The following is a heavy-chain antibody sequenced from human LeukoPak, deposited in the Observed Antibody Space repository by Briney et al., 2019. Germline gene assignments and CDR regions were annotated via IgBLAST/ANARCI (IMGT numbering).Heavy chain of an antibody. CDR2: INARGDT. V-gene: IGHV4-4*08. D-gene: IGHD2-2*01. Sequence: SETLSLTCSVSGGSISNYYWSWIRQPPGKGLEWIGEINARGDTNYNPSLKSRVTISVDTSKNQFSLRLTSMIAADTAIYYCARGQVPAARGYNWFDPWGQGTLVTVSS. CDR1: GGSISNYY. J-gene: IGHJ5*02. CDR3: ARGQVPAARGYNWFDP.